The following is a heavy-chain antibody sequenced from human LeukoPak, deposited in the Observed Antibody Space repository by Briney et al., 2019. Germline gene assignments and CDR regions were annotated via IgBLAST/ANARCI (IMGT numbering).Heavy chain of an antibody. CDR2: ISSSSSYI. V-gene: IGHV3-21*01. D-gene: IGHD3-22*01. Sequence: GGSLRLSCAASGFTFSSYSMNWVRQAPGKGLEWVSSISSSSSYIYYADSVKGRFTISRDNAKNSLYLQMNSLRAEDTAVYYCARDVPDSSGYYSDYLDYWGQGTLVTVSS. J-gene: IGHJ4*02. CDR3: ARDVPDSSGYYSDYLDY. CDR1: GFTFSSYS.